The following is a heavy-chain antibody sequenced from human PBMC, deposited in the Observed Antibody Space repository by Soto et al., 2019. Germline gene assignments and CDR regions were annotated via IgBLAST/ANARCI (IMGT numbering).Heavy chain of an antibody. V-gene: IGHV1-46*01. D-gene: IGHD2-15*01. J-gene: IGHJ6*02. CDR1: GYTFTSYY. CDR3: ARDILPTLIVAYGMDV. CDR2: INPSGGST. Sequence: ASVKVSCKASGYTFTSYYMHWVRQAPGQGLEWMGIINPSGGSTSYEQKFQGRVTMTRDTSTSTVYMELSSLRSEDTAVYYCARDILPTLIVAYGMDVWGQGTTVTVSS.